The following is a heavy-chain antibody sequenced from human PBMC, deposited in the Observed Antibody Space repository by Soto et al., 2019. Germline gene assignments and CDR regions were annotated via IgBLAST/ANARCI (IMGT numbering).Heavy chain of an antibody. V-gene: IGHV4-61*08. J-gene: IGHJ4*02. CDR1: GGSISSDDFY. CDR2: IYYSGST. Sequence: PSETLSLTCTVSGGSISSDDFYWSWIRQPPGKGLEWIGYIYYSGSTNYNPSLKSRVTISVDTSKNQFSLKLNSMTAADTAVYYCARHNYGSGSTYFDYWGQGTLVTVSS. D-gene: IGHD3-10*01. CDR3: ARHNYGSGSTYFDY.